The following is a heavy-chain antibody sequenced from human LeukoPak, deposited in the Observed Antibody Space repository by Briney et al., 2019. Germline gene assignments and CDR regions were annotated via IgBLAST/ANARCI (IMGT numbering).Heavy chain of an antibody. CDR2: IYYSGST. CDR3: ARHLPKWGWDY. D-gene: IGHD1-26*01. CDR1: GGSISSYY. J-gene: IGHJ4*02. Sequence: SETLSLTCTVSGGSISSYYWSWIRQPPGKGLAWIGYIYYSGSTKYNPSLKSRVTISVGTSKNQFSLKLSSVTAADTAVYYCARHLPKWGWDYWGQGTLVTVSS. V-gene: IGHV4-59*08.